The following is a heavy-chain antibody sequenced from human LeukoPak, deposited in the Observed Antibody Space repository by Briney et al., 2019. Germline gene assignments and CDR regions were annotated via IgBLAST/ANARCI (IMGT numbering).Heavy chain of an antibody. J-gene: IGHJ4*02. Sequence: PSETLSLTCTVSGGSISSSGYYWGWIRQPPGKGLEWIASIYYSGSTYYNPSLKSRVTISVDTSKNQFSLKLSSVTAADTAVYYCARDTRSGYSDYWGQGTLVTVSS. CDR2: IYYSGST. V-gene: IGHV4-39*07. D-gene: IGHD3-3*01. CDR1: GGSISSSGYY. CDR3: ARDTRSGYSDY.